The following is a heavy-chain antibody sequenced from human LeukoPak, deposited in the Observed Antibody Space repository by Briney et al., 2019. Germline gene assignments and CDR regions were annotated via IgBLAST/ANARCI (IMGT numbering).Heavy chain of an antibody. J-gene: IGHJ4*02. V-gene: IGHV3-21*01. CDR1: GFTFVVYT. D-gene: IGHD3/OR15-3a*01. Sequence: PGGSLRLSWAPFGFTFVVYTCHGFGQAQGRGREWASSITSSSRNILYADSVKGRFTISRDNAKNSLYLPMNTLRAEDTAVYYCARILSSGYYTGFDYWGQGTLGIVSS. CDR3: ARILSSGYYTGFDY. CDR2: ITSSSRNI.